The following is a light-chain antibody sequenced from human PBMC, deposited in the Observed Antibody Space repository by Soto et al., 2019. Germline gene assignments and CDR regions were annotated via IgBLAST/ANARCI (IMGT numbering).Light chain of an antibody. V-gene: IGLV2-8*01. CDR2: EVS. CDR1: SSDVGGYSY. Sequence: QSALTQPPSASGSPGQSVTISCTGASSDVGGYSYVSWYQQHPGKAPKLMIYEVSKRPSGVPDRFSGSKSGNTASLTVSGLQAEDEADYYCSSYTVTNTLVFGGGTKLTVL. J-gene: IGLJ2*01. CDR3: SSYTVTNTLV.